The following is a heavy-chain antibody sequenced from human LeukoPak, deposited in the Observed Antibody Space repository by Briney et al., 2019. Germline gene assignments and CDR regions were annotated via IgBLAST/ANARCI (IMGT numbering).Heavy chain of an antibody. J-gene: IGHJ4*02. CDR3: ASYYGSGIGGYYFDY. CDR1: GGSISSSSYY. Sequence: PSETLSLTCTVSGGSISSSSYYWGWIRQPPGKGLEWIGSIYYSGSTYYNPSLKSRVTISVGTSKNQFSLKLSSVTAADTAVHYCASYYGSGIGGYYFDYWGQGTLVTVSS. V-gene: IGHV4-39*01. D-gene: IGHD3-10*01. CDR2: IYYSGST.